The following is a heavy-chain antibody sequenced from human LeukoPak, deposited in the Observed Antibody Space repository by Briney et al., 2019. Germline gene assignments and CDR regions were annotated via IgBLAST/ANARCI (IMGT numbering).Heavy chain of an antibody. CDR3: ARDSSGYQ. CDR1: GFTFSSYA. Sequence: GGSLRLSCAASGFTFSSYAMSWVRQAPGKGLEWVANIKEDGSEKYCGDSVKGRFTISRDNAKNSLYLQMNSLRAEDTAVYYCARDSSGYQWGQGTLVTVSS. CDR2: IKEDGSEK. J-gene: IGHJ4*02. D-gene: IGHD3-22*01. V-gene: IGHV3-7*01.